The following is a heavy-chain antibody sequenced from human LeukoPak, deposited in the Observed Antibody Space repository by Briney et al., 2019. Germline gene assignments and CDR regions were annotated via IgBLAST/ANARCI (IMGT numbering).Heavy chain of an antibody. Sequence: SETLSLTCAVYGGSFSGYYWSWIRQPPGKGLEWIGEINHSGSTNYNPSLKSRVTISVDTSKNQFSLKLTSVTAADTAVYYCARGVYNYGSDCYFYLLGRGTLVTVSS. CDR1: GGSFSGYY. D-gene: IGHD5-18*01. V-gene: IGHV4-34*01. CDR2: INHSGST. J-gene: IGHJ2*01. CDR3: ARGVYNYGSDCYFYL.